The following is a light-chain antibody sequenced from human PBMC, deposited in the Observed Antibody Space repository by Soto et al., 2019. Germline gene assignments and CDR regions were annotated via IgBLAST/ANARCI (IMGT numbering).Light chain of an antibody. J-gene: IGLJ1*01. V-gene: IGLV1-44*01. CDR3: ATWDDSLIAYV. Sequence: QSVLTQPPSASGTPGQGVTISCSGSSSNIGSNTVNWYQQLPGTAPKLLIYSNNQRPSGVPDRFSGSKSGTSASLAISGLQSEDEADYCCATWDDSLIAYVFGTGTKATVL. CDR1: SSNIGSNT. CDR2: SNN.